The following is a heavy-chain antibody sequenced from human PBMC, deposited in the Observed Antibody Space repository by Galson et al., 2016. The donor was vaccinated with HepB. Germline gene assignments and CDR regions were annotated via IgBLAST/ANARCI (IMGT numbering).Heavy chain of an antibody. V-gene: IGHV3-49*03. CDR1: GYFFGHYA. CDR2: IRSTTYGGTT. Sequence: SLRLSCAASGYFFGHYALSWFRQAPGKGLEWVGFIRSTTYGGTTEYAASAMGRFSISKDDSKSTAYLQMNNLRIEDTGLYFCARGGYCSRGPCYPRIEYYATWGRGILVTVSS. D-gene: IGHD2-15*01. CDR3: ARGGYCSRGPCYPRIEYYAT. J-gene: IGHJ5*02.